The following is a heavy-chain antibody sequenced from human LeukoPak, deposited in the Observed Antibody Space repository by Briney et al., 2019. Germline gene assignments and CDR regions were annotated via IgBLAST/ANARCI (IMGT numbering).Heavy chain of an antibody. CDR1: GFTFSSYS. V-gene: IGHV3-66*04. J-gene: IGHJ6*03. Sequence: GGSLRLSCAASGFTFSSYSMNWVRQAPGKGLEWVSVIYSGGSTYYADSVKGRFTISRDNSKSTLYLQMNNLRAEDTAVYYCAKHWSYCSTTSCFFNYYYYYMDVWGKGTTVTVSS. D-gene: IGHD2-2*01. CDR3: AKHWSYCSTTSCFFNYYYYYMDV. CDR2: IYSGGST.